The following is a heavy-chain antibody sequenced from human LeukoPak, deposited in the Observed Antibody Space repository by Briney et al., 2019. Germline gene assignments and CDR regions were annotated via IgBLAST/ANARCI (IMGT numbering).Heavy chain of an antibody. V-gene: IGHV6-1*01. CDR3: AREAPDIVVVPAAVFFDY. CDR1: GDSVSSNSAA. CDR2: TYYRSKWYN. J-gene: IGHJ4*02. Sequence: SQTLSLTCAISGDSVSSNSAAWNWIRQSPSRGLEWLGRTYYRSKWYNDYAVSVKSRITINPDTSKNQFSLQLNPVTPEDTAVYYCAREAPDIVVVPAAVFFDYWGQGTLVTVSS. D-gene: IGHD2-2*01.